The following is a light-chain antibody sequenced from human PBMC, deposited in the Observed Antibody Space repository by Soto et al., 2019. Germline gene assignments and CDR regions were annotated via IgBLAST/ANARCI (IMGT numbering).Light chain of an antibody. CDR2: DVS. CDR1: SSDVGAYNY. J-gene: IGLJ1*01. V-gene: IGLV2-8*01. Sequence: QSVLTQPPSASGSPGQSVTISCTGTSSDVGAYNYVSWYQQYTGKAPKLMIYDVSKRPSGVPDRFSGSKSGNTASLTVSGLRADDEAVYYCSSYTNINTRACVFGTGTKVTVL. CDR3: SSYTNINTRACV.